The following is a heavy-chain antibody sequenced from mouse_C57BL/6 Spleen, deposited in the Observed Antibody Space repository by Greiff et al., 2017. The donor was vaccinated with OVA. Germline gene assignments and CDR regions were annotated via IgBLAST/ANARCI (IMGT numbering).Heavy chain of an antibody. CDR3: AREAQATRFAY. CDR2: IDPNSGGT. Sequence: VQLQQPGAELVKPGASVKLSCKASGYTFTSYWMHWVKQRPGRGLEWIGRIDPNSGGTKYNEKFKSKATLTIDKPSSTAYMQLSSLTSEDSAVCDSAREAQATRFAYWGQGTLVTVSA. CDR1: GYTFTSYW. V-gene: IGHV1-72*01. D-gene: IGHD3-2*02. J-gene: IGHJ3*01.